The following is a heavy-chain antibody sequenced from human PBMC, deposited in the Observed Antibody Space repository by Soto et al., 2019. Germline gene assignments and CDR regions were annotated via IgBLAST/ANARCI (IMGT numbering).Heavy chain of an antibody. CDR3: ARDSAVAATGSYFDY. CDR1: GFTFSSYS. D-gene: IGHD2-15*01. J-gene: IGHJ4*02. CDR2: ISSSSSTI. V-gene: IGHV3-48*01. Sequence: GGSLRLSCAASGFTFSSYSMNWVRQAPGKGLEWVSYISSSSSTIYYADSVKGRFTISRDNAENSLYLQMNSLRAEDTAVYYCARDSAVAATGSYFDYWGQGTLVTAPQ.